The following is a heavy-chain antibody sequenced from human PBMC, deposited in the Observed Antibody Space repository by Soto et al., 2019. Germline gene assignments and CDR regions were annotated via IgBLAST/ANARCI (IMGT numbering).Heavy chain of an antibody. Sequence: QVQLQQWGAGLLKPSETLSLTCAVYGGSVNSGNYYWSWIRQPPGKGLEWIGEMSHSGGTHFNPSLKSRGTTSVDTSKNQSSLMRRSVTAADTAVYYCARVERGTATTGVDAFDIWGPGTLVTVSS. CDR1: GGSVNSGNYY. CDR2: MSHSGGT. V-gene: IGHV4-34*01. J-gene: IGHJ3*02. CDR3: ARVERGTATTGVDAFDI. D-gene: IGHD1-1*01.